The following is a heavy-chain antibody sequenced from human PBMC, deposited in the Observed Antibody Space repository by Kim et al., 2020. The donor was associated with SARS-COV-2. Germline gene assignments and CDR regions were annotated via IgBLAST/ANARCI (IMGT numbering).Heavy chain of an antibody. CDR1: GFTFSSYS. V-gene: IGHV3-48*02. Sequence: GGSLRLSCAASGFTFSSYSMNWVRQAPGKGLEWVSYISSSSSTIYYADSVKGRFTISRDNAKNSLYLQMNSLRDEDTAVYYCARVPGGTIFGVVISRSYYYGMDVWGQGTTVTVSS. CDR3: ARVPGGTIFGVVISRSYYYGMDV. J-gene: IGHJ6*02. D-gene: IGHD3-3*01. CDR2: ISSSSSTI.